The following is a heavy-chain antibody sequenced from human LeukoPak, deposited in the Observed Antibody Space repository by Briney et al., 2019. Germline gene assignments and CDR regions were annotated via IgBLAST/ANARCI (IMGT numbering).Heavy chain of an antibody. CDR3: ARVQAMESYYYYGMDV. CDR1: GFTFSSYA. J-gene: IGHJ6*02. Sequence: GGSLRLSCAASGFTFSSYAISWVRQAPGKGLEWVSVIYSGGSTYYADSVKGRFTISRHNSKNTLYLQMNSLRAEDTAVYYCARVQAMESYYYYGMDVWGQGTTVTVSS. D-gene: IGHD5-18*01. V-gene: IGHV3-53*04. CDR2: IYSGGST.